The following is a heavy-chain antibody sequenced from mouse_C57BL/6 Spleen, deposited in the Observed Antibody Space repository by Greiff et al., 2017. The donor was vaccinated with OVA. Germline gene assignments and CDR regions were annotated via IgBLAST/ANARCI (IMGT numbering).Heavy chain of an antibody. CDR1: GYAFSSSW. Sequence: QVQLQQSGPELVKPGASVKISCKASGYAFSSSWMNWVKQRPGKGLEWIGRIYPGDGDTNYNGKFKGKATLTADKSSSTAYMQLSSLTSDDSAVYFCATYDYDEGYYFGYWGQSTTLTVSS. CDR2: IYPGDGDT. J-gene: IGHJ2*01. CDR3: ATYDYDEGYYFGY. V-gene: IGHV1-82*01. D-gene: IGHD2-4*01.